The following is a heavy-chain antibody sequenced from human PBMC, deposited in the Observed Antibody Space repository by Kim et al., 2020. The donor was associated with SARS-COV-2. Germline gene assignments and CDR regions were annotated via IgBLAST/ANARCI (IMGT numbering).Heavy chain of an antibody. CDR2: IGTAGDT. J-gene: IGHJ6*02. Sequence: GGSLRLSCAASGFTFSSYDMHWVRQATGKGLEWVSAIGTAGDTYYPGSVKGRFTISRENAKNSLYLQMNSLRAGDTAVYYCARAPLTIFGGRGGYYYYYYGMDVWGQGTTVTVSS. CDR1: GFTFSSYD. CDR3: ARAPLTIFGGRGGYYYYYYGMDV. D-gene: IGHD3-3*01. V-gene: IGHV3-13*04.